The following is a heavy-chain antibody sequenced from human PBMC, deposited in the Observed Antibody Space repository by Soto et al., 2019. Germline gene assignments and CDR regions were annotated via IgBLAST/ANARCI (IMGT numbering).Heavy chain of an antibody. Sequence: QVRLVQSGAEVKKPGSSVKVSCKAPGGTFSTYAISWVRQAPGQGLEWMGGVIPIFGTPKYAQKFQGRVTITADESTSTGYMELRSLRSEDTAVYYCARSQGGSSSLDIYFYYYSGMDVWGQGTTVTVSS. CDR1: GGTFSTYA. V-gene: IGHV1-69*01. D-gene: IGHD2-15*01. J-gene: IGHJ6*02. CDR3: ARSQGGSSSLDIYFYYYSGMDV. CDR2: VIPIFGTP.